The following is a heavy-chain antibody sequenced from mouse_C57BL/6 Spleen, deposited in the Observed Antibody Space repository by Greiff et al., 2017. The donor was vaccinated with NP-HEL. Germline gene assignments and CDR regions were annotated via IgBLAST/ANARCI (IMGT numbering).Heavy chain of an antibody. V-gene: IGHV1-53*01. CDR2: INPSNGGT. CDR1: GYTFTGYW. J-gene: IGHJ1*03. Sequence: QVQLQQPGTELVKPGASVKLSCKASGYTFTGYWMHWVKQRPGQGLEWIGNINPSNGGTNYNEKFKGKATLTVDKSSSTAYMQLSSLTSEDSAVYYCASARWDSGNFDVWGTGTTVTVSS. D-gene: IGHD3-3*01. CDR3: ASARWDSGNFDV.